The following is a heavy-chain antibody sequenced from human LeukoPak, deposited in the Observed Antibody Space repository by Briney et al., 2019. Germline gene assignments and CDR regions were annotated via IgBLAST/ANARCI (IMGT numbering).Heavy chain of an antibody. J-gene: IGHJ4*02. V-gene: IGHV3-30*03. CDR3: ATEDMASFDY. D-gene: IGHD5-24*01. CDR2: ISYDGSNK. CDR1: GFTFSSYG. Sequence: PGGSLRLSCAASGFTFSSYGMHWVRQAPGKGLEWVAVISYDGSNKYYADSVKGRFTISRDNSKNTLYLQMNSLRAEDTAVYYCATEDMASFDYWGQGTLVTVSS.